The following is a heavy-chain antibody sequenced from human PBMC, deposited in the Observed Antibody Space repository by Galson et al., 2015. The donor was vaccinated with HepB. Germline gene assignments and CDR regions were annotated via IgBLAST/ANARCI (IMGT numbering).Heavy chain of an antibody. CDR3: ARGRRHIVTVPAPDV. V-gene: IGHV3-7*01. J-gene: IGHJ3*01. Sequence: SLRLSCAASGFTFSTSWMTWVRQAPGKGLEWVATINEDGSQKYYVDSVKGRFTISRDNAEYSLYLQMNSLRVEDTAVYYCARGRRHIVTVPAPDVWGQGTLVTVSS. CDR2: INEDGSQK. CDR1: GFTFSTSW. D-gene: IGHD2-2*01.